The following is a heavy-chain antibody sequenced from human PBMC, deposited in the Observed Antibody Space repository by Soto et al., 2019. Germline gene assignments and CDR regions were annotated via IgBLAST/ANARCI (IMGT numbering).Heavy chain of an antibody. Sequence: EVQLLESGGGLEQPGGSLRLSCAASGFTFSVYAMGWVRQAPGKGLEWVSLISNTGGATFYADSVKGRLTIPRDNSKNTLYLQMNSLRADDTAVYFCAKVHGSEYFFEYWGQGTLVTVSS. V-gene: IGHV3-23*01. CDR2: ISNTGGAT. CDR1: GFTFSVYA. CDR3: AKVHGSEYFFEY. D-gene: IGHD3-9*01. J-gene: IGHJ4*02.